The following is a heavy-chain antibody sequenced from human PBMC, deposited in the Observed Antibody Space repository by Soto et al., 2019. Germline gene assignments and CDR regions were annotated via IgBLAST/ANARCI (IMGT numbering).Heavy chain of an antibody. V-gene: IGHV3-53*01. Sequence: PWGSLRLSCAASGLAVINNYMTLGRQAPGKGLEWVSVLYSGGTTYYADSVKGRFIISRDTSKNTVSLEMKNLRAEDTAVYYCARDRPLERALDFWGPGTMVTVS. CDR2: LYSGGTT. CDR3: ARDRPLERALDF. J-gene: IGHJ3*01. CDR1: GLAVINNY.